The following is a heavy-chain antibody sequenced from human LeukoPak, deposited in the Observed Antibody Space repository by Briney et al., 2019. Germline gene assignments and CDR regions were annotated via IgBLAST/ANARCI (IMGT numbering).Heavy chain of an antibody. J-gene: IGHJ4*02. D-gene: IGHD3-10*01. V-gene: IGHV3-53*01. Sequence: GGSLRLSCAASGFTVNSNYMTWVRQAPGKGLEWLSVMYSGGSTYYAASVEGRFTISRDNSKNTVYLQMNSLRAEDTAVYFCAGGGPGVFAYWGQGTLVTVSS. CDR1: GFTVNSNY. CDR2: MYSGGST. CDR3: AGGGPGVFAY.